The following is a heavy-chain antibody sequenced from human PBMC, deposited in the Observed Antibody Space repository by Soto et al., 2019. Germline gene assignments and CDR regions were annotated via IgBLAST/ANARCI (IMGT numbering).Heavy chain of an antibody. J-gene: IGHJ3*02. Sequence: PGESLKISCRVSGYTFTTYWIGWVRQMPGKGLEWMGIIYPAESDTRYSPSFQGQVTVSADKSIGTAYLQWSSLKASDTAMYYCARRAAQYYYDSSGYRSAFDIWGQGTMVTVSS. CDR3: ARRAAQYYYDSSGYRSAFDI. CDR2: IYPAESDT. V-gene: IGHV5-51*01. CDR1: GYTFTTYW. D-gene: IGHD3-22*01.